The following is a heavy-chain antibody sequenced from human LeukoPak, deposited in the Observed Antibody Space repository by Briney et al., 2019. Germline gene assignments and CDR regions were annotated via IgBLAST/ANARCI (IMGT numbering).Heavy chain of an antibody. V-gene: IGHV4-34*01. CDR3: ARGRGRHAFDI. D-gene: IGHD3-16*01. CDR2: INHSRST. CDR1: GGSFSGYY. Sequence: PSETLSLTCAVYGGSFSGYYWSWIRQPPGKGLEWIGEINHSRSTNYNPSLKSRVTISVDTSKNQFSLKLSSVTAADTVVYYCARGRGRHAFDIWGQGTMVTVSS. J-gene: IGHJ3*02.